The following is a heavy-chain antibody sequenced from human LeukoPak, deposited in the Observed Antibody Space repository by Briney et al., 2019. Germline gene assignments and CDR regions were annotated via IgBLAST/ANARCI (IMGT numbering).Heavy chain of an antibody. V-gene: IGHV3-30*02. Sequence: SGGSLRLSCAASGFTFRNYGIHWVRQAPGKGLEWVAFILYDGSKTYYADSVKGRFTISRDNSKNTLYLQMNSLRDDDTALYYCAEWELLPTADYWGQGTLVTVSS. CDR3: AEWELLPTADY. D-gene: IGHD1-26*01. CDR1: GFTFRNYG. CDR2: ILYDGSKT. J-gene: IGHJ4*02.